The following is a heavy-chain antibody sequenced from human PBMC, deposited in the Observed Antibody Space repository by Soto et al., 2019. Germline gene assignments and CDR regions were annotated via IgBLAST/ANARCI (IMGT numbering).Heavy chain of an antibody. CDR2: ISYTGSA. V-gene: IGHV4-59*01. Sequence: PSETLSLTCTVSGGSINYSYWTWIRQPPGKGLEWIGYISYTGSANYNASLKSRLTISVDTSKNQFSLKLSSVTAADTALYYCARVNYGDYYSGMDVWGQGTTVTVSS. CDR1: GGSINYSY. J-gene: IGHJ6*02. CDR3: ARVNYGDYYSGMDV. D-gene: IGHD4-17*01.